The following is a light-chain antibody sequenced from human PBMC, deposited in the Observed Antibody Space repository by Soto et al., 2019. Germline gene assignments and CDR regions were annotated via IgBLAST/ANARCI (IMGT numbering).Light chain of an antibody. CDR3: CSXXXSYTV. CDR1: SSDVGGYNY. Sequence: QSALTQPRSVSGSPGQSVTISCTGTSSDVGGYNYVSWYQQHPGKAPKLMIYDVSKRPSGVPDRFSGSKSGNTASLTISGLQAEDEADYYCCSXXXSYTVFGGGTKLTVL. J-gene: IGLJ2*01. V-gene: IGLV2-11*01. CDR2: DVS.